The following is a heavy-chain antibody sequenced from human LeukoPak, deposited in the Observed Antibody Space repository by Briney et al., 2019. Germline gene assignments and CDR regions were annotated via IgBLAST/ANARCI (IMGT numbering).Heavy chain of an antibody. CDR3: ARQGGSYYGFDY. J-gene: IGHJ4*02. D-gene: IGHD1-26*01. V-gene: IGHV5-51*01. CDR1: GYIFSSYC. Sequence: GESLKISCEGSGYIFSSYCIVWVRQMPGKGLEWMGIICPDDSDTRYSPSFQGQVTISADKSISTAYLQWSSLKASDTAMYYCARQGGSYYGFDYWGQGTLVTVSS. CDR2: ICPDDSDT.